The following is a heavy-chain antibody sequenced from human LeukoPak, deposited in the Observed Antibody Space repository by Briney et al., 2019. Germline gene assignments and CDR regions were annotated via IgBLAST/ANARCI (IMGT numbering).Heavy chain of an antibody. V-gene: IGHV3-23*01. D-gene: IGHD4-11*01. CDR2: ISSSGYST. J-gene: IGHJ4*02. Sequence: GGSLRLSCAASGFTFSDYYMTWIRQAPGKGLEWVSSISSSGYSTFYADSVKGRFTISRDNSKNTLYLQMNSLRADDTAVYYCAKRDYSNYLGYWGQGTLVTVSS. CDR1: GFTFSDYY. CDR3: AKRDYSNYLGY.